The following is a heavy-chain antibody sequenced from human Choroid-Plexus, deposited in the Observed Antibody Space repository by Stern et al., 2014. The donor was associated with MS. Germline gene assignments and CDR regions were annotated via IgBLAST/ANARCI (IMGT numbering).Heavy chain of an antibody. D-gene: IGHD2-15*01. CDR2: IDPNSGGA. CDR3: ARQYCSGGKCHSSAYNYNGMDV. V-gene: IGHV1-2*06. J-gene: IGHJ6*02. Sequence: QVQLVQSGAEVKKPGASVKVSCKASGYSFTGYYIHWVRRAPGQGLEWMGRIDPNSGGANYAQRFQGGVTLTRDTSISPTYMELSSLRSDDTAIYYCARQYCSGGKCHSSAYNYNGMDVWGQGTTVTVSS. CDR1: GYSFTGYY.